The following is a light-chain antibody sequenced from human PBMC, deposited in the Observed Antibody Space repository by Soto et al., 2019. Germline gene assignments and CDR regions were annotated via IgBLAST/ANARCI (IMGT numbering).Light chain of an antibody. CDR1: SSDVGGYNY. CDR2: EVS. V-gene: IGLV2-8*01. J-gene: IGLJ1*01. Sequence: QSVLTQPPSASGSPGQSVTISYTGTSSDVGGYNYVSWYQQHPGKAPKLMIYEVSKRPSGVPDRFSGSKSGNTASLTVSGLQAEDEADYYCSSYAGSNNPYVFGTGTKLTVL. CDR3: SSYAGSNNPYV.